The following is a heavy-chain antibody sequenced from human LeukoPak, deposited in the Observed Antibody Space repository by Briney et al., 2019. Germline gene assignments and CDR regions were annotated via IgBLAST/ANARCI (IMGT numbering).Heavy chain of an antibody. Sequence: GGSLRLSCAASGFTFSSYAMSWVRQAPGKGLEWVSTISNSGSNTYYADSVKGRFTISRDNSKNTLHLQMNNLRAEDTAVYYCAKGGPYSSSPVDYWGQGTLVTVSS. J-gene: IGHJ4*02. CDR2: ISNSGSNT. CDR3: AKGGPYSSSPVDY. D-gene: IGHD6-6*01. V-gene: IGHV3-23*01. CDR1: GFTFSSYA.